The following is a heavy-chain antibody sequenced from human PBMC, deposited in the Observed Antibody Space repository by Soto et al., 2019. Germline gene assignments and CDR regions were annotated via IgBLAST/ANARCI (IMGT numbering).Heavy chain of an antibody. CDR1: GYTFTSYG. D-gene: IGHD4-17*01. CDR3: ARGTYGDY. J-gene: IGHJ4*02. Sequence: QVHLVQSGAEVKKPGASVKLSCKASGYTFTSYGITWVRQAPGQGLEWMGWISAHNGNIDYAQKLQGRVIVTRDTSTSTAYMELRSLRSDDTAVYYCARGTYGDYWGQGALVTVSS. CDR2: ISAHNGNI. V-gene: IGHV1-18*01.